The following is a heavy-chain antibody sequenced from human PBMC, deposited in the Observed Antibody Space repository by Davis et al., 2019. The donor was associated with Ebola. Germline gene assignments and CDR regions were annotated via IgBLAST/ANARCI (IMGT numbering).Heavy chain of an antibody. CDR1: GDTLTSYA. CDR2: IIPILGIA. Sequence: SVKVSCKAVGDTLTSYAMTWVRQAPGQGLEWMGRIIPILGIANYAQKFQGRVTITADKSTSTAYMELSSLRSEDTAVYYCATGPLAAARYWGQGTLVTVSS. D-gene: IGHD6-13*01. V-gene: IGHV1-69*04. CDR3: ATGPLAAARY. J-gene: IGHJ4*02.